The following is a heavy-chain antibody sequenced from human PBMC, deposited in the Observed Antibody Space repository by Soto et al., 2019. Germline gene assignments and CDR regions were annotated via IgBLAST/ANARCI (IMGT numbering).Heavy chain of an antibody. CDR1: GFTFSSYG. CDR3: ARELLGYCSGGSCFARRKFDY. D-gene: IGHD2-15*01. CDR2: IWYDGSNK. V-gene: IGHV3-33*01. J-gene: IGHJ4*02. Sequence: GGSLRLSCAASGFTFSSYGMHWVRQAPGKGLEWVAVIWYDGSNKYYADSVKGRFTISRDNSKNTLYLQMNSLRAEDTAVYYCARELLGYCSGGSCFARRKFDYWGQGTLVTVSS.